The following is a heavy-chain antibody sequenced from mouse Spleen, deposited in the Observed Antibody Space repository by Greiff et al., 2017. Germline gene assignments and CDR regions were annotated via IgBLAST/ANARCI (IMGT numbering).Heavy chain of an antibody. D-gene: IGHD2-2*01. J-gene: IGHJ4*01. CDR1: GFTFSDYG. V-gene: IGHV5-17*01. Sequence: EVKLVESGGGLVKPGGSLKLSCAASGFTFSDYGMHWVRQAPEKGLEWVAYISSGSSTIYYADTVKGRFTISRDNAKNTLFLQMTSLRSEDTAMYYCERHYGYTYAMDYWGQGTSVTVSS. CDR2: ISSGSSTI. CDR3: ERHYGYTYAMDY.